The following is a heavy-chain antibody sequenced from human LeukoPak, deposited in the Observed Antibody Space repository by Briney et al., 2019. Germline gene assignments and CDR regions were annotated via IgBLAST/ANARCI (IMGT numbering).Heavy chain of an antibody. CDR2: ITSSSSYI. Sequence: GGSLRLSCAAAGFSFNSYSMSWVRQAPGRGLEWVSSITSSSSYIYYADSVKGRFTISRDNAKNSLYLQMNNLRTEDTAVYYCATVYSSSWYSGYWGQGTLVTVSS. D-gene: IGHD6-13*01. CDR1: GFSFNSYS. V-gene: IGHV3-21*01. J-gene: IGHJ4*02. CDR3: ATVYSSSWYSGY.